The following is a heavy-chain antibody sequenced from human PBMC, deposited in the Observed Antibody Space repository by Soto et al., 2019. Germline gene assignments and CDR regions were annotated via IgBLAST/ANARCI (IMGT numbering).Heavy chain of an antibody. Sequence: PSETLSLTCTVSGGSISSGGYYWSWIRQHPGKGLEWIGYIYYSGSTYYNPSLKSRVTISVDTSKNQFSLKLSSVTAADTAVYYCARDLGVDCSSTSCYFYYYGMDVWGQGTTVTVSS. CDR2: IYYSGST. CDR3: ARDLGVDCSSTSCYFYYYGMDV. CDR1: GGSISSGGYY. D-gene: IGHD2-2*01. J-gene: IGHJ6*02. V-gene: IGHV4-31*03.